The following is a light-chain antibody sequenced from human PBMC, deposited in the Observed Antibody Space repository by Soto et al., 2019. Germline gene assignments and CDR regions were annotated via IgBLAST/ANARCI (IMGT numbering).Light chain of an antibody. Sequence: DIQMTQSPSSLSASVGDRVTITCLASQSITNYLNWYQQKPGKAPNLLIYAASSLQSGVPSRFSGSGSGTDFTLTISSLQPEDFETYYCQQSYITPWTFGQGTMVDIK. J-gene: IGKJ1*01. CDR1: QSITNY. CDR2: AAS. CDR3: QQSYITPWT. V-gene: IGKV1-39*01.